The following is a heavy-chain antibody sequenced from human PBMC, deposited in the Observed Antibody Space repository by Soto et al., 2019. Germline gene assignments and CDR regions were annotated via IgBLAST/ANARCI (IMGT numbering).Heavy chain of an antibody. J-gene: IGHJ5*02. CDR1: GFSLSTDGVG. CDR3: AQLSGYDAGGWFDP. V-gene: IGHV2-5*01. CDR2: IYWNDDK. D-gene: IGHD5-12*01. Sequence: QITLKESGPTLVKPTQTLTLTCTFSGFSLSTDGVGVGWIRQPPGKAPEWLALIYWNDDKRFSPSLKTRLTITKDTSKNQVVLTLPNMDPVDTATYYCAQLSGYDAGGWFDPWGQGTLVTVSS.